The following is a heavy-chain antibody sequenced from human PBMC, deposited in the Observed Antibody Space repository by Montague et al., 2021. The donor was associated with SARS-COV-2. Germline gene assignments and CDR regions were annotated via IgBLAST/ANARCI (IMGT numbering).Heavy chain of an antibody. Sequence: SETLSLTCTVSSGSISSYYWSWIRQPPGKGLEWIEEINHSGSRNYNPSLKSRVTISVDTSKNQFSLKMTSVTAADTAQYYCARGQVTIFAVLIMLPAAGAIDIWGQGTTVTVSS. CDR1: SGSISSYY. J-gene: IGHJ3*02. D-gene: IGHD3-3*01. V-gene: IGHV4-34*01. CDR2: INHSGSR. CDR3: ARGQVTIFAVLIMLPAAGAIDI.